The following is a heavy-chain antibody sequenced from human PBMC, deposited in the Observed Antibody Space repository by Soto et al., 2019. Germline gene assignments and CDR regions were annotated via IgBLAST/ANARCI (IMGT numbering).Heavy chain of an antibody. V-gene: IGHV3-30-3*01. CDR1: GFTFSSYA. D-gene: IGHD3-16*01. CDR2: ISYDGSNK. Sequence: GGSLRLSCAASGFTFSSYAMHWVRQAPGKGLEWVAVISYDGSNKYYADSVKGRFTISRDNSKNTLYLQMNSLRAEDTAVYYCARAGETSRGRWLQPYYFDYWGQGTLVTVSS. CDR3: ARAGETSRGRWLQPYYFDY. J-gene: IGHJ4*02.